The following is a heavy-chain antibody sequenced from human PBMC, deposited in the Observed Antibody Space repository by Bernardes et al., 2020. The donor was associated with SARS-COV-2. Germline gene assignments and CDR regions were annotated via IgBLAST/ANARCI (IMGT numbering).Heavy chain of an antibody. CDR1: GGSFSGYY. D-gene: IGHD2-2*01. CDR2: INHSGST. CDR3: ARGLTIVVVPAAIAGGNWFDA. J-gene: IGHJ5*02. V-gene: IGHV4-34*01. Sequence: SETLSLTCAVYGGSFSGYYWSWIRQPPGKGLEWIGEINHSGSTNYNPSLKSRVTISLDTSKNQFSLKLSSVTAADTAVYYCARGLTIVVVPAAIAGGNWFDAWCQGTLVTVSP.